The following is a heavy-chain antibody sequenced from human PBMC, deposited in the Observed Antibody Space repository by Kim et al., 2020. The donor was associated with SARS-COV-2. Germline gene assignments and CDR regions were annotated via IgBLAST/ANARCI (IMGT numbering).Heavy chain of an antibody. CDR1: GDSVSNNRAA. J-gene: IGHJ4*02. Sequence: SQTLSLTCDISGDSVSNNRAAWNWIRQSPSRGLEWLGRAYLRSKWSFDYAVSVESRITINPDPSKNQFSLHLTSVTPEDTAVYYCARSLPGVGTNDCWGQGTLVTVSS. D-gene: IGHD3-3*01. CDR2: AYLRSKWSF. V-gene: IGHV6-1*01. CDR3: ARSLPGVGTNDC.